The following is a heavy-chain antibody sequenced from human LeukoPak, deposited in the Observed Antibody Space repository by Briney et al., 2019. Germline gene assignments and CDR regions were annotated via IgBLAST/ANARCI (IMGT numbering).Heavy chain of an antibody. CDR3: ARDQYYYDSSGYYP. J-gene: IGHJ5*02. CDR2: ISSSSSYI. D-gene: IGHD3-22*01. CDR1: AFTFSRYR. V-gene: IGHV3-21*01. Sequence: GSLRLSCAVSAFTFSRYRMNWVSQAPGKWLEWVSSISSSSSYIYYADSMKGRFTISRDNAKNSLYLQMNSLRAEDTAVYYCARDQYYYDSSGYYPWGQGTLVTVSS.